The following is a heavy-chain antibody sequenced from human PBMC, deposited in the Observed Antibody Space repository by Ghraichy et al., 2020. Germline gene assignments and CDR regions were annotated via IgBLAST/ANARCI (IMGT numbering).Heavy chain of an antibody. V-gene: IGHV3-48*04. J-gene: IGHJ4*02. CDR2: ITSSSSTI. CDR3: ASPPQYDFDY. CDR1: GFTFSSYS. Sequence: GGSLRLSCAASGFTFSSYSMNWVRQAPGKGLECISYITSSSSTIYYADSVKGRFTISRDNAKNSLYLQMNSLRAEDTAVYYCASPPQYDFDYWGQGTLVTVSS.